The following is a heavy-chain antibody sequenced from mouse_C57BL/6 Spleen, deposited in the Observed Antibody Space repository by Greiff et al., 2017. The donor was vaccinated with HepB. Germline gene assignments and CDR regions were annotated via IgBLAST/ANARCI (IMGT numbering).Heavy chain of an antibody. D-gene: IGHD2-2*01. J-gene: IGHJ2*01. CDR3: ARSYGYDSDY. Sequence: QVQLQQSGPELVKPGASVKNSCKASGYAFSSSWMNWVKQRPGKGLEWIGRIYPGDGDTNYNGKFKGKATLTADKSSSTAYMQLSSLTSEDSAVYFCARSYGYDSDYWGQGTTLTVSS. CDR2: IYPGDGDT. CDR1: GYAFSSSW. V-gene: IGHV1-82*01.